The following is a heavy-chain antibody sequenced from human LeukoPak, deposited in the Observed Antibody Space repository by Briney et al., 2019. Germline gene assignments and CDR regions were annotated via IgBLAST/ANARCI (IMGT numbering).Heavy chain of an antibody. J-gene: IGHJ4*02. Sequence: ASVTVSCTASVYTFTNFYIHWVRQAPGQGLEWLGWMNPNSGDTSYAREFQDRVTMTRDTSLSTAYMELSRLRSDDTAVYFCARRPINCIITNCYVDYWGQGTLVTVSS. V-gene: IGHV1-2*02. D-gene: IGHD2-2*01. CDR3: ARRPINCIITNCYVDY. CDR1: VYTFTNFY. CDR2: MNPNSGDT.